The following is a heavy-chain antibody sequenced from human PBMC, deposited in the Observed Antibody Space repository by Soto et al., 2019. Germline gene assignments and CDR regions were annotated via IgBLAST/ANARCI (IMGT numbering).Heavy chain of an antibody. D-gene: IGHD3-22*01. Sequence: QVQLVESGGGVVQPGRSLRLSCAASGFTFSSYGMHWVRQAPGKGLEWVAVIWYDGSNKYYADSVKGRFTISRDNSKNTLYLQMNGLGAEDTAVYYCARDVGYDSGGYHFDYWGEGTLVTGCS. V-gene: IGHV3-33*01. CDR2: IWYDGSNK. J-gene: IGHJ4*02. CDR1: GFTFSSYG. CDR3: ARDVGYDSGGYHFDY.